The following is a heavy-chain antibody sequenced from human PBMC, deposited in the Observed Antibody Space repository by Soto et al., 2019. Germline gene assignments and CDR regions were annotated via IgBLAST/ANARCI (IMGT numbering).Heavy chain of an antibody. CDR2: IYHSGST. J-gene: IGHJ4*02. CDR1: GGSISSSNW. CDR3: AKDCSGGSCYTDY. V-gene: IGHV4-4*02. D-gene: IGHD2-15*01. Sequence: SETLSLTCAVSGGSISSSNWWSWVRQPPGKGLEWIGEIYHSGSTNYNPSLKSRVTISVDKSKNQFSLKLSSVTAADTAVYYCAKDCSGGSCYTDYWGQGTLVTVSS.